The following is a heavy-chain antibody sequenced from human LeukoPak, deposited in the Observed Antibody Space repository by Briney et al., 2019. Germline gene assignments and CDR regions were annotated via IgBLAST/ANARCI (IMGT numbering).Heavy chain of an antibody. CDR2: INPNSGGT. J-gene: IGHJ4*02. CDR3: ARAGVTMVRGVTPIFDY. D-gene: IGHD3-10*01. V-gene: IGHV1-2*02. CDR1: GYTFTGYY. Sequence: ASVKVSCKASGYTFTGYYMHWVRQAPGQGLEWMGWINPNSGGTNYAQRFQGRVTMTRDTSISTAYMEPSRLRSDDTAVYYCARAGVTMVRGVTPIFDYWGQGTLVTVSS.